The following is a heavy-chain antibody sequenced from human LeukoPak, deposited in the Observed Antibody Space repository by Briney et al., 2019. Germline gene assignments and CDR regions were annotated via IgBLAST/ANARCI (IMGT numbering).Heavy chain of an antibody. J-gene: IGHJ4*02. CDR3: AREGYYDFWSGYYSFDY. CDR1: GFTVSGNY. Sequence: GGSLRLSCAASGFTVSGNYMSWVRQAPGKGLEWVSVIYSGGSTYYADSVKGRFTISRDNSKNTLYLQMNSLRAEDTAVYYCAREGYYDFWSGYYSFDYWGQGTLVTVSS. CDR2: IYSGGST. V-gene: IGHV3-66*01. D-gene: IGHD3-3*01.